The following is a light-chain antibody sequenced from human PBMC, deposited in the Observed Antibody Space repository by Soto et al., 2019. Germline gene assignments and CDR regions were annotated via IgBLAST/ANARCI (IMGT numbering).Light chain of an antibody. V-gene: IGKV3-20*01. CDR1: QSVSSSY. J-gene: IGKJ3*01. Sequence: EIVLTQSPGTLSFSPGERATLTCRASQSVSSSYLAWFQQKPGQAPRLLIYGASSMATGIPDRFSGSGSGTDFTLTISRLEPEDCAVYYCQQYGNAPFTFGPGTKVDIK. CDR3: QQYGNAPFT. CDR2: GAS.